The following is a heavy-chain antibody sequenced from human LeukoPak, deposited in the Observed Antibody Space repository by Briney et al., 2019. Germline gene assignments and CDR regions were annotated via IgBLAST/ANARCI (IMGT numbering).Heavy chain of an antibody. J-gene: IGHJ6*03. Sequence: SVKVSCKASGGTFSSYAISWVRKAPGQGLEWMGRIIPIFSTANYAQKFQGRVTITTDEPTSTAYMELSSLRSEDTAVYYCGRSGEKGYYGSGSQYYYYMDVWGKGTTVTVSS. D-gene: IGHD3-10*01. CDR3: GRSGEKGYYGSGSQYYYYMDV. CDR1: GGTFSSYA. CDR2: IIPIFSTA. V-gene: IGHV1-69*05.